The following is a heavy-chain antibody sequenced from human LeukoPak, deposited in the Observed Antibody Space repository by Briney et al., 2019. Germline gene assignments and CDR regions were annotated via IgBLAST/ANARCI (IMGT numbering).Heavy chain of an antibody. CDR3: AREVSEGFDF. D-gene: IGHD3-22*01. J-gene: IGHJ4*02. V-gene: IGHV3-21*01. CDR2: FGTRSTSI. CDR1: GFTFSGYS. Sequence: GGSLRLSCTASGFTFSGYSMNWIRQAPGKGLEWVSSFGTRSTSIYHAGSVKGRFAISRDNAKNSLYLQMNSLRAEDTALYYCAREVSEGFDFWGQGTLVTASS.